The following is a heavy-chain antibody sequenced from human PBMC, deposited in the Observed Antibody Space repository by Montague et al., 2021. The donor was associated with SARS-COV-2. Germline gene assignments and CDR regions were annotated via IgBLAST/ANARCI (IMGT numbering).Heavy chain of an antibody. Sequence: SETLSLTCTVSGASMSGSYWGWVRQPPGKGPEWIGNIYSSGSTHYNPSLKSRVTISVDTSKSQFSLKLSSVTAADTAVYYCARAPDVDTAMVIYYYGMDVWGQGTTVTVSS. CDR3: ARAPDVDTAMVIYYYGMDV. J-gene: IGHJ6*02. CDR1: GASMSGSY. CDR2: IYSSGST. D-gene: IGHD5-18*01. V-gene: IGHV4-59*08.